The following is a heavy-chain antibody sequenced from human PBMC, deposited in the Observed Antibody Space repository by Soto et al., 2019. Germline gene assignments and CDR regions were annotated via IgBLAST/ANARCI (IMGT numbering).Heavy chain of an antibody. CDR1: GFSLNTSGVG. D-gene: IGHD4-17*01. J-gene: IGHJ4*02. Sequence: QITLKESGPTLVKPTQTLTLTCTFSGFSLNTSGVGVGWIRQPPGKALEWLALIYWDDDKRYSPSLKRRLTITKDTSKTHVVLTMTNMDPVDRGTYYCAHRPYGDYPIDYWGQGTLVTVSS. V-gene: IGHV2-5*02. CDR3: AHRPYGDYPIDY. CDR2: IYWDDDK.